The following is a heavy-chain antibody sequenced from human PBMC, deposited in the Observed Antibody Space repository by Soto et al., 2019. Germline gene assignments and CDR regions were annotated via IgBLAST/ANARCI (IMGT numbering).Heavy chain of an antibody. V-gene: IGHV1-69*13. CDR3: ASAVERATIGGFDY. Sequence: SVKVSCKASGGTFSSYAISWVRQAPGQGLEWMGGVIPIFGTANYAQKFQGRVTITADESTSTAYMELSSLRSEDTAVYYCASAVERATIGGFDYWGQGTLVTVSS. D-gene: IGHD5-12*01. J-gene: IGHJ4*02. CDR1: GGTFSSYA. CDR2: VIPIFGTA.